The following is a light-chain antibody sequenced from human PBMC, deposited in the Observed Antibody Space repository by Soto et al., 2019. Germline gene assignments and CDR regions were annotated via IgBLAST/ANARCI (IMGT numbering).Light chain of an antibody. V-gene: IGKV1-27*01. CDR2: TAS. Sequence: DIHLTQSPSSLSASVGDRVTITCRASGDITNYLAWYQQKPGKVPKLLIHTASTLRSGVPPRFRGSASGTDFTLTISSLQPEDVATYYCQKYDSAPWTFGQGTKVEIK. CDR1: GDITNY. CDR3: QKYDSAPWT. J-gene: IGKJ1*01.